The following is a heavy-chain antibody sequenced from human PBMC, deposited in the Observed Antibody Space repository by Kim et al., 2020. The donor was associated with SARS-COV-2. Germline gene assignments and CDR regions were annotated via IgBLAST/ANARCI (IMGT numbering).Heavy chain of an antibody. V-gene: IGHV1-24*01. D-gene: IGHD1-7*01. Sequence: ASVKVSCKVSGYTLTELSMHWVRQAPGKGLEWMGGFDPEDGETIYAQKFQGRVTMTEDTSTDTAYMELSSLRSEDTAVYYCATVELELRSGYQGDAFDIWGQGTMVTVSS. CDR2: FDPEDGET. J-gene: IGHJ3*02. CDR3: ATVELELRSGYQGDAFDI. CDR1: GYTLTELS.